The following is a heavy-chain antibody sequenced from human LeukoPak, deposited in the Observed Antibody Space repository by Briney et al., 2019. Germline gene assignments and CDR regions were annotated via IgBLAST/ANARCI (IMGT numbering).Heavy chain of an antibody. J-gene: IGHJ4*02. CDR3: ARCGRGVIGY. V-gene: IGHV4-34*01. Sequence: SETLSLTCAAYGGSFSGYYWSWIRQPPGKGLEWIGEINHSGSTNYNPSLKSRVTISVDTSKNQFSLKLSSVTAANTAVYYCARCGRGVIGYWGGGTLVTVSS. CDR2: INHSGST. D-gene: IGHD3-10*01. CDR1: GGSFSGYY.